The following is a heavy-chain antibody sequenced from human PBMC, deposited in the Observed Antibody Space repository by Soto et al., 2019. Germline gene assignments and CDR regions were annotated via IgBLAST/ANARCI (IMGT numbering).Heavy chain of an antibody. Sequence: GGSLRLSCAASGFTFSSYAMSWVRQAPGKGLEWVSAISGSGGSTYYADSVKGRFTISRDNSKNTLYLQMNSLRAEDTAVYYCAKEGTIVVVPADDYYYYYMDVWGKGTTVTVSS. V-gene: IGHV3-23*01. D-gene: IGHD2-2*01. CDR2: ISGSGGST. CDR1: GFTFSSYA. CDR3: AKEGTIVVVPADDYYYYYMDV. J-gene: IGHJ6*03.